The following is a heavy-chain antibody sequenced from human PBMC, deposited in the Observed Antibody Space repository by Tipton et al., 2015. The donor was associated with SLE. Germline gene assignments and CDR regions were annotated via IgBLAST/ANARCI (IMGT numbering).Heavy chain of an antibody. Sequence: TLSLPCAVYGGSFSGYYWSWIRQPPGKGLEWIGEINHSGTTNYNPSLKSRVTISVDTSKNQFSLKLSSVTAADTAVYYCARETAGGNFDYWGQGTLVAVSS. CDR1: GGSFSGYY. J-gene: IGHJ4*02. V-gene: IGHV4-34*01. CDR2: INHSGTT. CDR3: ARETAGGNFDY. D-gene: IGHD3-10*01.